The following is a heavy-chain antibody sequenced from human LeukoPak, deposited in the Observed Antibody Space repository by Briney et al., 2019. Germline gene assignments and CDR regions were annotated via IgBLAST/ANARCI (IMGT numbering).Heavy chain of an antibody. CDR1: GFTFNNYA. D-gene: IGHD5-18*01. CDR2: ISYDGSNK. J-gene: IGHJ4*02. Sequence: GGSLRLSCAGSGFTFNNYAMHWVRQAPGKGLEWVAVISYDGSNKDYADSVRGRFTISRDYSKNTLYLQMNSLRGEDTAVYYCARVGRGYSFKVYYSDYWGQGTLVTVSS. V-gene: IGHV3-30*04. CDR3: ARVGRGYSFKVYYSDY.